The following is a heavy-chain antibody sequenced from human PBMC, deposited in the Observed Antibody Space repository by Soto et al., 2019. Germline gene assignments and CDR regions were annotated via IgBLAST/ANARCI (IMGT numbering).Heavy chain of an antibody. Sequence: QVQLVQSGAEVKQPGSSVKVSCPASGVTFSSFAISWVRQAPGQGLEWMGGIIPIFRTPNYAQNFQGRVTITADESTSSVYMELSRLRSEDTAVYYCARSTGSGFRPGTHRFNWFDPWGQGTRVTVSS. V-gene: IGHV1-69*01. CDR2: IIPIFRTP. CDR1: GVTFSSFA. CDR3: ARSTGSGFRPGTHRFNWFDP. J-gene: IGHJ5*02. D-gene: IGHD5-12*01.